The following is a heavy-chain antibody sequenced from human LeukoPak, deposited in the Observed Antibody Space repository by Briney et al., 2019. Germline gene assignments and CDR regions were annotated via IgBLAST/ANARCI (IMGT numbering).Heavy chain of an antibody. D-gene: IGHD3-22*01. CDR3: ARTYYYDSSGYSTAFDY. CDR2: IYPGDSDT. Sequence: GESLKISCKGSGYSFTSYWIGWVRQMPGKGLEWMGIIYPGDSDTRYSPSFQGQGTISAYKSISTAYLQWSSLKASDTAMYYCARTYYYDSSGYSTAFDYWGQGTLVTVSS. J-gene: IGHJ4*02. CDR1: GYSFTSYW. V-gene: IGHV5-51*03.